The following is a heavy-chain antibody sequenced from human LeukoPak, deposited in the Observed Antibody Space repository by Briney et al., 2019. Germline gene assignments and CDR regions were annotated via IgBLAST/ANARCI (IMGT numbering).Heavy chain of an antibody. D-gene: IGHD3-10*01. CDR1: GFTFSSYW. CDR2: IKQDGSEK. CDR3: ARDGDYYGSGSYYSWFDP. J-gene: IGHJ5*02. Sequence: GGSLRLSCAASGFTFSSYWMSWVRQAPGKGLEWVASIKQDGSEKYYVDSVKGRFTISRDNAKNSLYLQMNSLRAEDTAVYYCARDGDYYGSGSYYSWFDPWGQGTLVTVSS. V-gene: IGHV3-7*01.